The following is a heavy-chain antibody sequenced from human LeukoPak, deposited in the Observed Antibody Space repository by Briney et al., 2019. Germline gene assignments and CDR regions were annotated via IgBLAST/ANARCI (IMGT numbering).Heavy chain of an antibody. CDR2: ISYDGSNK. D-gene: IGHD4-23*01. CDR3: AKVTTVVGFDY. V-gene: IGHV3-30*18. Sequence: GRSLRLSCAASGFTFSSYGMHWVRQAPGKGLEWVAVISYDGSNKYYADSVKGRFTISRDNSKNTLYPQMNSLRAEDTAVYYCAKVTTVVGFDYWGQGTLVTVSS. J-gene: IGHJ4*02. CDR1: GFTFSSYG.